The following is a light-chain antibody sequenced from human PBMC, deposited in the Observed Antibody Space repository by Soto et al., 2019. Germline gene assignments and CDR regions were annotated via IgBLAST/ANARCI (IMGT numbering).Light chain of an antibody. CDR1: QNIYNS. CDR2: GAS. V-gene: IGKV1-5*01. J-gene: IGKJ1*01. Sequence: DIQMTQSPSSLSASLGDRVTITCRTSQNIYNSLNWYQQKAGRAPAVLIYGASSLESGVPSRFSGSGSGTEFTLTISSLQPDDFATYYCQQYNSYFGQGTKVDIK. CDR3: QQYNSY.